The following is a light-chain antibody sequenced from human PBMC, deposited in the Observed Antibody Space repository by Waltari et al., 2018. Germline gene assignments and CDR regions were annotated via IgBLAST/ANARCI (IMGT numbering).Light chain of an antibody. CDR3: SSYASSTTPL. Sequence: QSALTQPASVSGSPGQSITISCTGTSSDVGGYNYVSWYQQHPGKAPKLMIFDVSDRPSGVSNRFSCSKSGNTASLTISGLQVEDEADYYCSSYASSTTPLFGGGTKLTVL. J-gene: IGLJ3*02. V-gene: IGLV2-14*03. CDR2: DVS. CDR1: SSDVGGYNY.